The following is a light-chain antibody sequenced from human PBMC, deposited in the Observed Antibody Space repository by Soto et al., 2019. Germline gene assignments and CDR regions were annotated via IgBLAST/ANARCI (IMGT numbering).Light chain of an antibody. CDR1: SSDIGGYNF. V-gene: IGLV2-14*03. Sequence: QSALTQPASVSGSPGQSFTISCTGTSSDIGGYNFVSWYQQHPGKAPKLMIYDVINRPSGVSNRFSGSKSGNTASLTISGLQAEDEADYYCSSYTSSSTPLFGGGTKLTVL. J-gene: IGLJ2*01. CDR3: SSYTSSSTPL. CDR2: DVI.